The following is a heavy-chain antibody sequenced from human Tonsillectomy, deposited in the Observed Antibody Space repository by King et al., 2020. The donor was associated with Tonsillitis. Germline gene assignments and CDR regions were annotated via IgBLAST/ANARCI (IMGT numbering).Heavy chain of an antibody. CDR2: ISSNGGST. CDR1: GFTFSSYA. J-gene: IGHJ3*02. V-gene: IGHV3-64*01. Sequence: VQLVESGGGLVQPGGSLRLSCAASGFTFSSYAMHWVRQAPGKGLECVSGISSNGGSTYYANSVKGRFTISRDNSKNTLYLQMGSLRAEDMAVYYCARAPLYSSGCYGSAFDIWGQGTMVTVSS. D-gene: IGHD6-19*01. CDR3: ARAPLYSSGCYGSAFDI.